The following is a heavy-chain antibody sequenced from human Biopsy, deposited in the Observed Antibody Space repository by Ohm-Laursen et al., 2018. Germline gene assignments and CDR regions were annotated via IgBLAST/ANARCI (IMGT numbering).Heavy chain of an antibody. D-gene: IGHD3-9*01. CDR3: ATKLTGYFHH. J-gene: IGHJ1*01. V-gene: IGHV1-69*06. CDR1: GGTFSNYG. CDR2: NIPILGTG. Sequence: SVKVSCKAPGGTFSNYGVDWVRQAPGQGLEWLGGNIPILGTGNYAQKFQDRVTVAADTSTSTATMELRSLRSDDTAVYYCATKLTGYFHHWGQGTLVTVSS.